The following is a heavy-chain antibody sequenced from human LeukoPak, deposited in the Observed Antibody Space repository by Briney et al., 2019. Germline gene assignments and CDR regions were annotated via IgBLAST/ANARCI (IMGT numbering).Heavy chain of an antibody. CDR1: GFTFSSCS. Sequence: GGSLRLSCAASGFTFSSCSMNWVRQAPGKGLEWVSSISSSSSYIYYADSVKGRFTISRDNAKNSLYLQMNSLRAEDTAVYYCARDSDYGDYVGDYWGQGTLATVSS. D-gene: IGHD4-17*01. CDR3: ARDSDYGDYVGDY. V-gene: IGHV3-21*01. CDR2: ISSSSSYI. J-gene: IGHJ4*02.